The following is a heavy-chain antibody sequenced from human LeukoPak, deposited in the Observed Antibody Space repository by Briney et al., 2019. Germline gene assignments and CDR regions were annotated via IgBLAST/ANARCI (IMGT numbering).Heavy chain of an antibody. CDR1: GYTFTSYD. CDR3: VEVGFGDAFDI. J-gene: IGHJ3*02. D-gene: IGHD3-16*01. V-gene: IGHV1-8*01. CDR2: MNPNSDNT. Sequence: ASVKVSCKASGYTFTSYDINWVRQATGQGLEWMGWMNPNSDNTGYAQKFQGRVTMTRNTSISTAYMELSSLRSEDTAVYYCVEVGFGDAFDIWGQGTMVTVSS.